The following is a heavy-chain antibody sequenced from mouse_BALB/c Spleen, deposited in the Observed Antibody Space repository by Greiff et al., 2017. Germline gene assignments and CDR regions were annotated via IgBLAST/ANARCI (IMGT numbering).Heavy chain of an antibody. CDR3: ARHYYGSSWYFDV. Sequence: QVQLKESGPGLVQPSQSLSITCTVSGFSLTSYGVHWVRQSPGKGLEWLGVIWSGGSTDYNAAFISRLSISKDNSKSQVFFKMNSLQANDTAIYYCARHYYGSSWYFDVWGAGTTVTVSS. D-gene: IGHD1-1*01. V-gene: IGHV2-2*02. J-gene: IGHJ1*01. CDR2: IWSGGST. CDR1: GFSLTSYG.